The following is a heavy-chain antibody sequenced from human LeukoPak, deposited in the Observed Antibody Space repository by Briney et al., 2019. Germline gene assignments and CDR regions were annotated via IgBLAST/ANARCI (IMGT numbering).Heavy chain of an antibody. CDR2: TYYRSKWYN. Sequence: SQTLSLTCAISGDSVSSNSAAWNWIRQSPSRGLERLGRTYYRSKWYNDYAVSVKSRITINPDTSKNQFSLQLNSVTPEDTAVYYCARVPVAGKYFYYYYGMDVWGQGTTVTVSS. V-gene: IGHV6-1*01. D-gene: IGHD6-19*01. J-gene: IGHJ6*02. CDR1: GDSVSSNSAA. CDR3: ARVPVAGKYFYYYYGMDV.